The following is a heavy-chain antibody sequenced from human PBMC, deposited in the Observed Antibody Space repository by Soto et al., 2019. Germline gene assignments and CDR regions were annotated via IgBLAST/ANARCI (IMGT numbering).Heavy chain of an antibody. CDR1: GFTFSSYG. V-gene: IGHV3-30*18. Sequence: GGSLRLSCAASGFTFSSYGMDWVRQAPGKGLEWVAVISYDGSNKYYADSVKGRFTISRHSSKNMLYLQMNSLRAEDTAVYYCAKEDSSSWHYYYGMDVWGQGTTVTVSS. J-gene: IGHJ6*02. CDR2: ISYDGSNK. CDR3: AKEDSSSWHYYYGMDV. D-gene: IGHD6-13*01.